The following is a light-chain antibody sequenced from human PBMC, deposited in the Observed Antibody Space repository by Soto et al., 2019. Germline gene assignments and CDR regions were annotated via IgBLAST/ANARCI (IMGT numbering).Light chain of an antibody. CDR2: AAS. CDR3: QQYNNWPPLT. Sequence: EIVMTQSPATLSVSPGEGATLSCRASQSVSSILAWYQQKPGQAPRLLIYAASTRATGIPARFRGSGSGTEFTLTITSLQSEDFAVYYCQQYNNWPPLTFGGGTKV. V-gene: IGKV3-15*01. CDR1: QSVSSI. J-gene: IGKJ4*01.